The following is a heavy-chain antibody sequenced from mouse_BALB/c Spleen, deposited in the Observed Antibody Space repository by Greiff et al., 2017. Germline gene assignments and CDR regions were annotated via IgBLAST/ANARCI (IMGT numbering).Heavy chain of an antibody. V-gene: IGHV10-3*03. CDR2: IRSKSNNYAT. J-gene: IGHJ4*01. CDR1: GFTFNTYA. Sequence: DVMLVESGGGLVQPKGSLKLSCAASGFTFNTYAMHWVCQAPGKGLEWVARIRSKSNNYATYYADSVKDRFTISRDDSQSMLYLQMNNLKTEDTAMYYCVREDYYGYGAMDYWGQGTSVTVSS. D-gene: IGHD1-2*01. CDR3: VREDYYGYGAMDY.